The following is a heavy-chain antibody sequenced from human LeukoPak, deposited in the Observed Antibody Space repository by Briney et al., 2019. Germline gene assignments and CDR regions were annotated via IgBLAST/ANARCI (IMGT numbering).Heavy chain of an antibody. Sequence: GASVKVSCKASGYTFTSSDINWVRQATGQGLEWMGWMNPNSGNTGYAQKFQGGVTMTRDISTSTAYMELTNLRSEDTATYYCARLSKAYNWDEYYYYYFLNGWGKGTTVIVSS. V-gene: IGHV1-8*01. CDR2: MNPNSGNT. CDR1: GYTFTSSD. J-gene: IGHJ6*03. D-gene: IGHD1-1*01. CDR3: ARLSKAYNWDEYYYYYFLNG.